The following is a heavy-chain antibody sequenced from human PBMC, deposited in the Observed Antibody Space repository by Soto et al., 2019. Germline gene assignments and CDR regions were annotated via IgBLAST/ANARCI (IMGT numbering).Heavy chain of an antibody. CDR2: IYYSGST. CDR1: GGSISSYY. V-gene: IGHV4-59*01. J-gene: IGHJ4*02. D-gene: IGHD2-21*02. Sequence: QVQLQESGPGLVKPSETLSLTCTVSGGSISSYYWSWIRQPPGKGLEWIGYIYYSGSTNYNPSLKSRVTISVDTSKNQFSLKLSSVTAADTAVYYCATCGGDCYSPYFDYWGQGTLVTVSS. CDR3: ATCGGDCYSPYFDY.